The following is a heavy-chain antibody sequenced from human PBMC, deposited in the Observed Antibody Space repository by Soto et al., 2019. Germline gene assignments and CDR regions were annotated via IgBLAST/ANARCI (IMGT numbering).Heavy chain of an antibody. CDR1: GFTVSSNY. Sequence: EVQLVEAGGGLIQPGGSLRLSCAASGFTVSSNYMAWVRQAPGKGLEWVSLIYIDGSTYYADPVKGRFTISRDNSRYTLSPQMNSLRAEDTAMYYCARAHAGMVVPRRGYFQHWGQGTLVTVSS. CDR3: ARAHAGMVVPRRGYFQH. J-gene: IGHJ1*01. CDR2: IYIDGST. D-gene: IGHD3-22*01. V-gene: IGHV3-53*01.